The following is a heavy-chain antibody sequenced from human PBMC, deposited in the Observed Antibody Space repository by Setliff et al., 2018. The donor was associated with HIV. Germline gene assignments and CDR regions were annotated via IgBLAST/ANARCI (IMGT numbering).Heavy chain of an antibody. CDR1: GGSISGHY. D-gene: IGHD3-22*01. Sequence: SETLSLTCTVSGGSISGHYWSWIRQTPGKGLGWIGSIHYSGSNVNNPSLKSRITMSLDASKNQFSLKLNSVTAADTAVYYCARLLSRGYYEGAFDIWGQGTMVTVSS. V-gene: IGHV4-59*11. J-gene: IGHJ3*02. CDR3: ARLLSRGYYEGAFDI. CDR2: IHYSGSN.